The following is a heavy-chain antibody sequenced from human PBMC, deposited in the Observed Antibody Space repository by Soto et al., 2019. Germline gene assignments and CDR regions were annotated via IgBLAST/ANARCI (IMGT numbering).Heavy chain of an antibody. CDR2: ISGSGGST. J-gene: IGHJ5*02. CDR1: GFTFSSYA. CDR3: AKDLRCSSTSCYLDWFDP. V-gene: IGHV3-23*01. D-gene: IGHD2-2*01. Sequence: EVQLLESRGGLVQPGGSLRLSCAASGFTFSSYAMSWVRHAPGKGLEWVSAISGSGGSTYYADSVKGRFTISRDNSKNTLYLQMNSLRAEDTAVYYCAKDLRCSSTSCYLDWFDPWGQGTLVTVSS.